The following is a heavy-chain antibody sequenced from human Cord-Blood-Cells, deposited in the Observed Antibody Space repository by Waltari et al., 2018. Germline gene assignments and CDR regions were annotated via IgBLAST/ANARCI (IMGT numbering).Heavy chain of an antibody. J-gene: IGHJ6*03. V-gene: IGHV3-21*01. Sequence: SMNWVRQAPGKGLEWVSSISSSSSYIYYADSVKGRFTNSRDNAKNSLYLQMNSLRAEDTAVYYCAREGYYGSGSPLTVYYYYYYMDVWGKGTTVTVSS. CDR2: ISSSSSYI. CDR3: AREGYYGSGSPLTVYYYYYYMDV. D-gene: IGHD3-10*01. CDR1: S.